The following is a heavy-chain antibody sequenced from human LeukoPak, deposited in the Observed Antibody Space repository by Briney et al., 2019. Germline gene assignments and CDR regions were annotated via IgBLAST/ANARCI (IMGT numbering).Heavy chain of an antibody. Sequence: GGSLRLSCAASGFTFSSYWMHWVRQAPGKGLVWVSRINSDGSSTSYAASVKGRFTISRDNAKNTLYLQMNSLRAEDTAVYYCARQPAAKNYYYYYGMDVWGKGTTVTVSS. V-gene: IGHV3-74*01. CDR2: INSDGSST. D-gene: IGHD2-2*01. CDR1: GFTFSSYW. CDR3: ARQPAAKNYYYYYGMDV. J-gene: IGHJ6*04.